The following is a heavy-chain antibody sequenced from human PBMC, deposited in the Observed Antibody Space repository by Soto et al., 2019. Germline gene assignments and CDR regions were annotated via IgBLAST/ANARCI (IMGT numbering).Heavy chain of an antibody. V-gene: IGHV4-4*07. J-gene: IGHJ4*02. D-gene: IGHD3-9*01. Sequence: SETLSLTCTVSGGSISSYYWSWIRQPAGKGLEWIGRIYTSGSTNYNPSLKSRVTMSVDTSKNQFSLKLSSVTAADTAVYYCARVDHRGYFAILTDYWGQGTLVTVSS. CDR3: ARVDHRGYFAILTDY. CDR2: IYTSGST. CDR1: GGSISSYY.